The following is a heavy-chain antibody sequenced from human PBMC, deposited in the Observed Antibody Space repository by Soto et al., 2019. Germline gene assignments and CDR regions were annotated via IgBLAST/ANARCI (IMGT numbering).Heavy chain of an antibody. J-gene: IGHJ4*02. CDR2: ISYDGSNK. D-gene: IGHD2-2*01. CDR1: GFTFSSYG. Sequence: QVQLVESGGGVVQPGRSLRLSCAASGFTFSSYGMHWVRQAPGKGLEWVAVISYDGSNKYYADSVKGRFTISRDNSKNTLYLQMNSLRAEDTAVYYCAPIEDIVVVPAAMFSGYWGQGTLVTVSS. CDR3: APIEDIVVVPAAMFSGY. V-gene: IGHV3-30*03.